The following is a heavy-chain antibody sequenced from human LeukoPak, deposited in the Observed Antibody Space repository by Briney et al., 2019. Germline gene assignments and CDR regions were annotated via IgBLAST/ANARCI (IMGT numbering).Heavy chain of an antibody. V-gene: IGHV4-59*08. CDR2: IHYSGIT. J-gene: IGHJ3*02. CDR1: GGSISSYY. CDR3: VKAAPGPHDTFDI. D-gene: IGHD6-6*01. Sequence: SETLSLTCTVSGGSISSYYWNWIRQPPGKGLEWIGDIHYSGITNYNPSVKSRVTISLDTSKKQFSLKLSSVTAADTAVYFCVKAAPGPHDTFDIWGQGTVVTVSS.